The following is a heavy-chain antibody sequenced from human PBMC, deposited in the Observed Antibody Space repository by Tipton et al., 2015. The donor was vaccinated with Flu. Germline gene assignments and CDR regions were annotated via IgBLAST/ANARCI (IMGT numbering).Heavy chain of an antibody. CDR1: NGTISSYY. CDR2: IHSSGGT. CDR3: ARVGPDSSALD. Sequence: TLSLTCTVSNGTISSYYWSWIRQPAGKGLEWIGRIHSSGGTNYNPSLKSRVTMSVDTSKNQFSLKMSSVTAADTAVYYCARVGPDSSALDWGQGTRVTVSS. D-gene: IGHD3-22*01. V-gene: IGHV4-4*07. J-gene: IGHJ4*02.